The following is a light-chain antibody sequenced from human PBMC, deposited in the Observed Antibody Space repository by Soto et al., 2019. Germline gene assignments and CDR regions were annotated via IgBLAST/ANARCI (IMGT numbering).Light chain of an antibody. CDR2: DVS. V-gene: IGKV3-11*01. J-gene: IGKJ1*01. Sequence: IVLTQSPATLSLSPGKRATLSCRASQNISNYLIWYQQKPGQAPRILIYDVSNRDTGIPARFSGSGSGTDFTLTISSLEPEDFEVYYCQQRSNWPRTFGQGTKVDIK. CDR3: QQRSNWPRT. CDR1: QNISNY.